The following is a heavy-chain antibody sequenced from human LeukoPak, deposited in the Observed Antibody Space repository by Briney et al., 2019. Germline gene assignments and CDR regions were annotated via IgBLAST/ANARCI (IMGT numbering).Heavy chain of an antibody. CDR2: INHSGST. D-gene: IGHD1-1*01. CDR3: ARRPQLASQTYIRRYYFDY. J-gene: IGHJ4*02. V-gene: IGHV4-34*01. Sequence: PSETLSLTCAVYGGSFSGYYWNWIRQPPGKGLEWLGEINHSGSTNYNPSLKSRVTISVDTSKNQFSLKLSSVTAADTAVYYCARRPQLASQTYIRRYYFDYWGQGTLVTVSS. CDR1: GGSFSGYY.